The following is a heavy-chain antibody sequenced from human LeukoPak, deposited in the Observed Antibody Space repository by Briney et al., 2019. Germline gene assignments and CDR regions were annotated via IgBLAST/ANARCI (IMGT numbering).Heavy chain of an antibody. Sequence: SETLSLTCTVSGGSISSSSYYWGWIRQPPGKGLEWIGSIYYSGSTYYNPSLKSRVTISVDTSKNQSSLKLSSVTAADTAVYYCTIRIGSSWYFDYWGQGTLVTVSS. CDR3: TIRIGSSWYFDY. CDR2: IYYSGST. J-gene: IGHJ4*02. CDR1: GGSISSSSYY. D-gene: IGHD6-13*01. V-gene: IGHV4-39*01.